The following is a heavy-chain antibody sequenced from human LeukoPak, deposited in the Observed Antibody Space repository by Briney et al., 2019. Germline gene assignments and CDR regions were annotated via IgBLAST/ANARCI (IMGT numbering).Heavy chain of an antibody. CDR3: AKSHASIWNVYDY. Sequence: GGSLRLSCAASGFTFSGYAMSWVRLAPGEGLGWVSAITAGGDSTYYAESVKGRFTISRDNLKNMVFLQMSTLRAEDTAIYYCAKSHASIWNVYDYWGQGTLVTVSS. CDR1: GFTFSGYA. V-gene: IGHV3-23*01. D-gene: IGHD6-13*01. CDR2: ITAGGDST. J-gene: IGHJ4*02.